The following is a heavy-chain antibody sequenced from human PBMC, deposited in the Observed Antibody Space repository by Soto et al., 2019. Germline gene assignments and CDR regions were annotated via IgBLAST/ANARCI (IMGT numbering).Heavy chain of an antibody. CDR3: ARGLSGSLYDFWSGYYRGYYYGMDV. J-gene: IGHJ6*02. CDR1: GGSISSGDYY. CDR2: IYYSGST. D-gene: IGHD3-3*01. Sequence: QVQLQESGPGLVKPSQTLSLTCTVSGGSISSGDYYWSWIRQPPGKGLEWIGYIYYSGSTYYNPSLKSRVTISVDTSKNQFSLKLSSVTAADTAVYYCARGLSGSLYDFWSGYYRGYYYGMDVWGQGTTVTVSS. V-gene: IGHV4-30-4*01.